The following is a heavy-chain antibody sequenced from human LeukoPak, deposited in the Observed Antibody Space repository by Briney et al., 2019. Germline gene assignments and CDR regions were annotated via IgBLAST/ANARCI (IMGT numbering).Heavy chain of an antibody. V-gene: IGHV3-74*01. CDR3: VRGSAAGDY. J-gene: IGHJ4*02. D-gene: IGHD3-10*01. CDR2: INSDGSSA. Sequence: GSLRLSCVVSGFNFRDAAMTWVRQAPGKGLVWVSRINSDGSSASYADSVKGRFTMSRDNAKNTLYLQMNSLRAEDTAVYYCVRGSAAGDYWGQGTLVTVSS. CDR1: GFNFRDAA.